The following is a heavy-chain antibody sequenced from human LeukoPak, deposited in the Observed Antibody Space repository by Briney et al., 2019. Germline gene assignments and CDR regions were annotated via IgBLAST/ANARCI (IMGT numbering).Heavy chain of an antibody. D-gene: IGHD3-22*01. CDR1: GYTFTSYY. CDR3: ARDLSIYYDTSGYYSDGLDY. V-gene: IGHV1-46*01. CDR2: INPSGGST. Sequence: ASVTVSCTTSGYTFTSYYMHWVRQAPGQGLEWMGTINPSGGSTSYAQKFQGRVTMTRDTSTSTVYLELSSLRSEDTAVYYCARDLSIYYDTSGYYSDGLDYWGQGTLVTVSS. J-gene: IGHJ4*02.